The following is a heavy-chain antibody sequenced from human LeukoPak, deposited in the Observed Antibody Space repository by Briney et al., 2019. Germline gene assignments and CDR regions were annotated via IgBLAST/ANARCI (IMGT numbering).Heavy chain of an antibody. V-gene: IGHV4-59*08. CDR1: GGSISSYY. CDR3: ARLGRDGYNYGVDY. D-gene: IGHD5-24*01. J-gene: IGHJ4*02. CDR2: IYYSGST. Sequence: PSETLSLTCTVSGGSISSYYWSWIRQPPGKGLECIGYIYYSGSTNYNPSLKSRVTISVDTSKNQFSLKLSSVTAADTAVYYCARLGRDGYNYGVDYWGQGTLVTVSS.